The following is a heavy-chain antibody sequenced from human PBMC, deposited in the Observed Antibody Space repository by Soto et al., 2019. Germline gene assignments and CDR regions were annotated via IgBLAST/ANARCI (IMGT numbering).Heavy chain of an antibody. D-gene: IGHD1-26*01. Sequence: ASVKVSCKASGYTFTSYYMHCVRQAPGQGFEWMGIINPSGGSTSYAQKFQGRVTMTRDTSTSTVYMELSSLRSEDTAVYYCASAEVSGSYYEWSRFDYWGQGTLVTVSS. V-gene: IGHV1-46*01. CDR1: GYTFTSYY. CDR2: INPSGGST. J-gene: IGHJ4*02. CDR3: ASAEVSGSYYEWSRFDY.